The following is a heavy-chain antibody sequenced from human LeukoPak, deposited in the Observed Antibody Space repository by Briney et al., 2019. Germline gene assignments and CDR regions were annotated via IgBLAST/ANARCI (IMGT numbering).Heavy chain of an antibody. CDR2: ISYDGSNK. J-gene: IGHJ4*02. Sequence: GRSLRLSCAASGFTFSSYPMHWVRQAPGRGLEWVAVISYDGSNKYYADSVKGRFTISRDNSKNTLYLQMNSLRGEDTAVYYCARGPLYLGYWGQGTLVTVSS. CDR1: GFTFSSYP. CDR3: ARGPLYLGY. V-gene: IGHV3-30-3*01.